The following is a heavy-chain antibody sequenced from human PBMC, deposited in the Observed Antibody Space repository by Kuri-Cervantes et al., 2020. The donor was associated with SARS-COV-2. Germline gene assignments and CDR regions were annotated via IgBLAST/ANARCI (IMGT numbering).Heavy chain of an antibody. Sequence: GGSLRLSCAASGFTFSAYAMSWVRQAPGRGLEWVSGISDSGINTYYPDSVRGRFTISRDNSKNMLYLQMHSLRVEDTAVYYCAKARPSGGYWGQGIQVTVSS. V-gene: IGHV3-23*01. CDR3: AKARPSGGY. D-gene: IGHD4-23*01. CDR1: GFTFSAYA. CDR2: ISDSGINT. J-gene: IGHJ4*02.